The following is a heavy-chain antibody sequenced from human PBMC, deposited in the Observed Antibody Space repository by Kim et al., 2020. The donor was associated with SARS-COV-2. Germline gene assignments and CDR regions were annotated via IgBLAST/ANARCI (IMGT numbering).Heavy chain of an antibody. Sequence: GSLRLSCAASGFTFSSYWMHWVRQAPGKGLVWVSRINSDGSSTSYADSVKGRFTISRDNAKNTLYLQMNSLRAEDTAVYYCAREFPHYDFWSGSSYYYGMDVWGQGTTVTAS. CDR2: INSDGSST. D-gene: IGHD3-3*01. CDR3: AREFPHYDFWSGSSYYYGMDV. J-gene: IGHJ6*02. V-gene: IGHV3-74*01. CDR1: GFTFSSYW.